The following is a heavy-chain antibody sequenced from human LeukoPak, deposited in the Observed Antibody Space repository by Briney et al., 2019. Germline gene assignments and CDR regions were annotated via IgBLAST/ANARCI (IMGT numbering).Heavy chain of an antibody. Sequence: ESGPTLVKPTQTLTLTCTFSGFSLSTSGVGVGWIRQPPGKPLEWLALIYWDDDKRYSPSLQTRLTITKDTSKNQVVLTMTNMDPVDTATYYCAQRQGPYNFWSGYNQPNWFDPWGQGTLVTVSS. J-gene: IGHJ5*02. D-gene: IGHD3-3*01. CDR2: IYWDDDK. V-gene: IGHV2-5*02. CDR1: GFSLSTSGVG. CDR3: AQRQGPYNFWSGYNQPNWFDP.